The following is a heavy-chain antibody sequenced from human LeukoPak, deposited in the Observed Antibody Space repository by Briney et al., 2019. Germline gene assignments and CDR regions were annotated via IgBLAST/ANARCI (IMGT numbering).Heavy chain of an antibody. J-gene: IGHJ4*02. Sequence: PSETLSLTCTVSGGSISSSSYYWGWIRQPPGKGLEWIGSIYYSGSTYYNPSLKSRVTISVDTSKNQFSLKLSSVTAADTAVYYCARSVMITFGGMIVTRMSGNFDYWGQGTLVSVSS. V-gene: IGHV4-39*07. D-gene: IGHD3-16*02. CDR1: GGSISSSSYY. CDR3: ARSVMITFGGMIVTRMSGNFDY. CDR2: IYYSGST.